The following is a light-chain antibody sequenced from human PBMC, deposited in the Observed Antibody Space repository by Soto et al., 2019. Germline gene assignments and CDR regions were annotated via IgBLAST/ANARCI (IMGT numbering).Light chain of an antibody. J-gene: IGLJ2*01. CDR2: SNN. V-gene: IGLV1-44*01. Sequence: QSVLTQPPSASGTPGQRVTISCSGSTSNIGGNTVNWYQQLPGTAPKLLIYSNNQRPSGVPDRFSGSKSGTSASLAISRLQSEDEAAYYCAAWDDRLNAVTFGGGTKLTVL. CDR1: TSNIGGNT. CDR3: AAWDDRLNAVT.